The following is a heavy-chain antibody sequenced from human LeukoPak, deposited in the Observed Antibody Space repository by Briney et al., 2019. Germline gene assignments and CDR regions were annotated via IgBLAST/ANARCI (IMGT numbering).Heavy chain of an antibody. CDR3: VWYGSGYNDY. CDR2: ISAYNGNT. CDR1: GYTFTSYY. D-gene: IGHD3-10*01. J-gene: IGHJ4*02. V-gene: IGHV1-18*04. Sequence: GASVKVSCKASGYTFTSYYMHWVRQAPGQGLEWMGWISAYNGNTNYAQKLQGRVTMTTDTSTSTAYMELRSLRSDDTAVYYCVWYGSGYNDYWGQGTLVTVSS.